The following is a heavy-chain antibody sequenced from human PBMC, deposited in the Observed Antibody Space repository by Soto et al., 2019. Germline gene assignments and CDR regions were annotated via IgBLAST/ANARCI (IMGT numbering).Heavy chain of an antibody. V-gene: IGHV1-69*06. CDR1: GGTFSSYA. J-gene: IGHJ4*02. CDR2: IIPIFGTA. D-gene: IGHD3-10*01. Sequence: QVQLVQSGAEVKKPGSSVKVSCKASGGTFSSYAISWVRQAPGQGLEWMGGIIPIFGTANYDKKFQGRITITAEKSTSTAYMELRSLRSEDTAVYYRARAPMVRGVIIFRYFEYWGQGTLVIVSS. CDR3: ARAPMVRGVIIFRYFEY.